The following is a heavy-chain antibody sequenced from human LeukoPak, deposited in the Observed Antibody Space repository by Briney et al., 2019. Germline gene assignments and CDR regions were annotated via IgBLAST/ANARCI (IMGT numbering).Heavy chain of an antibody. J-gene: IGHJ4*02. CDR1: GFTFTNYA. CDR3: ARGILGYYSFDF. Sequence: SGGSLRLSCEASGFTFTNYAMNWVRQSPGKGLEWVSYISSVGTTIYCADSVKGRFTISRDNAKNSLYLQMNSLSAEDMAVYYCARGILGYYSFDFWGQGTLVTVPS. CDR2: ISSVGTTI. V-gene: IGHV3-48*03. D-gene: IGHD6-13*01.